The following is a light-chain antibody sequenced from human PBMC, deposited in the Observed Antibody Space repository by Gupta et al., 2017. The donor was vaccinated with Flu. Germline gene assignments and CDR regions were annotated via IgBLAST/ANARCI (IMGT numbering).Light chain of an antibody. J-gene: IGKJ2*01. CDR2: TAS. CDR3: QHSDSTLYT. Sequence: DIQMTQSPSSLSASVGDRVTITCRASQSIKKFLNWYQQRPGKGPELLIYTASTLHSGVPSRFSGSGSETDFTLTISSRQPEDFATYYCQHSDSTLYTFGQGTIVDIK. CDR1: QSIKKF. V-gene: IGKV1-39*01.